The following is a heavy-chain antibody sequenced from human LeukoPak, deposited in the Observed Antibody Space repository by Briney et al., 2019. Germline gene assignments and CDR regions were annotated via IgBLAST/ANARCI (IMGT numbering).Heavy chain of an antibody. CDR1: GYSISSGYYW. CDR2: TYWNNDK. CDR3: AHKGVGSGSYTM. V-gene: IGHV2-5*01. J-gene: IGHJ4*01. Sequence: TLSLTCTVSGYSISSGYYWGWIRQPPGKGLEWLAVTYWNNDKSYSPSLKSRLTITKDTSKNQVVLIMTNMDPVDTATYYCAHKGVGSGSYTMWGHGTLVTVSS. D-gene: IGHD3-10*01.